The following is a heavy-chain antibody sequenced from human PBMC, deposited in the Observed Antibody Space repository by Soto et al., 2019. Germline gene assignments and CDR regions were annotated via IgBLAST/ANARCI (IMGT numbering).Heavy chain of an antibody. V-gene: IGHV1-46*01. D-gene: IGHD2-2*02. Sequence: ASVKVSCKASGYTFTSYYMHWVRQAPGQGLEWMGIINPSGGSTSYAQKFQGRVTMTRDTSTSTVYMELSSLRSEDTAVYYCARDRYCSSTSCYSGGRAYYYYYGMDVWGQGTTVTVSS. J-gene: IGHJ6*02. CDR3: ARDRYCSSTSCYSGGRAYYYYYGMDV. CDR2: INPSGGST. CDR1: GYTFTSYY.